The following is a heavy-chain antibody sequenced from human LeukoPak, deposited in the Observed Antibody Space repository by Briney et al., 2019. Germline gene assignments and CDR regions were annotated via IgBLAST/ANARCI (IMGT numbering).Heavy chain of an antibody. J-gene: IGHJ4*02. D-gene: IGHD2-2*02. CDR1: GGSISSYY. CDR3: ARDADCSSTSCYTDY. Sequence: SETLSLTCIVSGGSISSYYWNWIRQPPGKGLEWIGYIYYSGSTNYNPSLKSRVTITVDTSKNQFSLKLTSVTAADTAVYYCARDADCSSTSCYTDYWGQGTLVTVSS. CDR2: IYYSGST. V-gene: IGHV4-59*01.